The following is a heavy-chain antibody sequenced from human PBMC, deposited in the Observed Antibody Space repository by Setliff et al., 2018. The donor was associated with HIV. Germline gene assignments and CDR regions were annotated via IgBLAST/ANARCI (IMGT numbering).Heavy chain of an antibody. J-gene: IGHJ4*02. CDR1: GDSIDDFY. CDR2: IFSNVTT. Sequence: PSETLSLTCTVSGDSIDDFYWSWIRQPPGQGLEWIGYIFSNVTTNYSPSLKSRVTMSIDRSKSQFLLNLTSVNASDTTIYYCARRKLSKGGAFDSWGQGALVTVSS. CDR3: ARRKLSKGGAFDS. V-gene: IGHV4-4*09. D-gene: IGHD1-1*01.